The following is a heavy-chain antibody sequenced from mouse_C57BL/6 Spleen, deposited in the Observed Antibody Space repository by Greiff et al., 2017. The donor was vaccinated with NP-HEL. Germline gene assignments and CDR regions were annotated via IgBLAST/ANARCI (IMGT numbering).Heavy chain of an antibody. CDR3: ARHPGSSGDYFDY. Sequence: EVHLVESGGDLVKPGGSLKLSCAASGFTFSSYGMSWVRQTPDKRLEWVATISSGGSYTYYPDSVKGRFTISRDNAKNTLYLQMSSLKSEDTAMYYCARHPGSSGDYFDYWGQGTTLTVSS. J-gene: IGHJ2*01. CDR2: ISSGGSYT. D-gene: IGHD1-1*01. CDR1: GFTFSSYG. V-gene: IGHV5-6*01.